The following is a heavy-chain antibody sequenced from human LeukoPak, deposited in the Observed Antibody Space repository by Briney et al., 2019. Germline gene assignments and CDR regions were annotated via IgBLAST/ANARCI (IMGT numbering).Heavy chain of an antibody. V-gene: IGHV1-18*01. D-gene: IGHD3-22*01. Sequence: GASVKVSCKASDYTFTSYGITWVRQAPGQGLEWLGWISAYNGNTNYAQKFQGRVTMTTDTSTSTAYMELRSLRSDDTAVYYCARVDSSGETLFDYWGQGTPVTVSS. CDR1: DYTFTSYG. J-gene: IGHJ4*02. CDR3: ARVDSSGETLFDY. CDR2: ISAYNGNT.